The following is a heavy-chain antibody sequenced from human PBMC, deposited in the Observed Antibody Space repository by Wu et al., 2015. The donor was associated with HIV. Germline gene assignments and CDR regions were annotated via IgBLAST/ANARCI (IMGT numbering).Heavy chain of an antibody. D-gene: IGHD4-17*01. CDR1: GYTFIGYY. Sequence: QVQLVQSGAEVKKPGASVKVFCKASGYTFIGYYIYWVRQAPGQGLEWMGWINTKSGGTNYAQKFQGRVTMTRDTSISTVYMELSRLTSDDTAVYYCARGFSPHDYADLCYFDYWGQGTLVTVSS. CDR2: INTKSGGT. J-gene: IGHJ4*02. V-gene: IGHV1-2*02. CDR3: ARGFSPHDYADLCYFDY.